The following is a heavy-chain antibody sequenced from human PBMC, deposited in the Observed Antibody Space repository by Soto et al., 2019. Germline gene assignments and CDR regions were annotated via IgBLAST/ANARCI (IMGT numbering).Heavy chain of an antibody. CDR2: ISGSGGST. D-gene: IGHD2-21*01. J-gene: IGHJ4*02. CDR3: AKILWSHSSSPPLVRDDY. V-gene: IGHV3-23*01. Sequence: QPGGSLRLSCAASGFTFSSYAMSWVRQAPGKGLEWVSAISGSGGSTYYADSVKGRFTISRDNSKNTLYLQMNSLRAEDTAVYYCAKILWSHSSSPPLVRDDYWGQGTLVTVSS. CDR1: GFTFSSYA.